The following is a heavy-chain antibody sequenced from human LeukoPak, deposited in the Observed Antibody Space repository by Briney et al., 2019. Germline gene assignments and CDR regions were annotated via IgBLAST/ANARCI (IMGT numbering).Heavy chain of an antibody. D-gene: IGHD5-18*01. CDR2: ISSRSSTI. V-gene: IGHV3-48*01. Sequence: GGSLRLSCAASGFTFSSYSMNWVRQAPGKGLEWVSYISSRSSTIYYADSVKGRFTISRDNAKNSLYLQMNSLRAEDTAVYYCARDNPAGYSYGYDAFDIWGQGTMVTVSS. CDR1: GFTFSSYS. J-gene: IGHJ3*02. CDR3: ARDNPAGYSYGYDAFDI.